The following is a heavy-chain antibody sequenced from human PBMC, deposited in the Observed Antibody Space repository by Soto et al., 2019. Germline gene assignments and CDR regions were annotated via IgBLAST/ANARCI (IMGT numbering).Heavy chain of an antibody. CDR2: IFYSGRT. CDR1: GGSISSSRYY. D-gene: IGHD7-27*01. V-gene: IGHV4-39*01. CDR3: ARPPTANLDAFDI. J-gene: IGHJ3*02. Sequence: AETLALTCPVSGGSISSSRYYWGWIRQAPGKVREWIVSIFYSGRTYHNSSLKSRLTISVDTSKNQFSLKLSSVTAADTAVYYCARPPTANLDAFDIWGQGTPVTVSS.